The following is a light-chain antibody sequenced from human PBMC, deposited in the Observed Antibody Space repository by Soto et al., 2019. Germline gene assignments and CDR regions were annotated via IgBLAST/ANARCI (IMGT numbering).Light chain of an antibody. J-gene: IGKJ5*01. Sequence: EIVMTQSPATLSVSPGERVTLSCRASQSVSSNLAWYQQKPGQAPRLLIYGASTRATGIPARFSGSGSGTEFTLTISSLQSEDFAVYYCQQYNNWPLTFGGGTRLEI. CDR1: QSVSSN. CDR2: GAS. V-gene: IGKV3D-15*01. CDR3: QQYNNWPLT.